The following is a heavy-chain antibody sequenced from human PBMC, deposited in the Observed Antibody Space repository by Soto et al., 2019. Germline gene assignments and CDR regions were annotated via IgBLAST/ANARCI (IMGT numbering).Heavy chain of an antibody. CDR1: GFTFTNYA. Sequence: QPGGSLRLSCAASGFTFTNYAMNWVRQAPGKGLEWVSGITGGGGRTFYADSVKGRFTISRDNSKNTVYLQMNNVRADDTAVYYCAKEYSSVSRGSFDYWGQGALVTVSS. J-gene: IGHJ4*02. CDR3: AKEYSSVSRGSFDY. V-gene: IGHV3-23*01. D-gene: IGHD5-18*01. CDR2: ITGGGGRT.